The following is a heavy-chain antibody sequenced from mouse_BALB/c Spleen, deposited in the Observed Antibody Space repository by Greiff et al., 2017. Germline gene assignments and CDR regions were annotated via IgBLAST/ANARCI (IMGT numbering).Heavy chain of an antibody. CDR2: INSNGGST. CDR1: GFTFSSYG. Sequence: DVKLVESGGGLVQPGGSLKLSCAASGFTFSSYGMSWVRQTPDKRLELVATINSNGGSTYYPDSVKGRFTISRDNAKNTLYLQMSSLKTEDTAMYYCARDLLRLQDYWGQGTLVTVSA. D-gene: IGHD1-2*01. V-gene: IGHV5-6-3*01. CDR3: ARDLLRLQDY. J-gene: IGHJ3*01.